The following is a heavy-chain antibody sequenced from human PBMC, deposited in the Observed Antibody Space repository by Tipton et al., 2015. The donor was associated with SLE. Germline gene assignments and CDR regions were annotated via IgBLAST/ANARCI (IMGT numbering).Heavy chain of an antibody. Sequence: SLRLSCAASGFTFSSYWMHWVRQAPGKGLVWVSRINDGATITNYADSVKGRFTMSRDNAKNTLYLEMNSLRAEDTAVYYCAKGGTTLFDNWGQGTLVTVSS. D-gene: IGHD1-1*01. CDR1: GFTFSSYW. CDR3: AKGGTTLFDN. J-gene: IGHJ4*02. CDR2: INDGATIT. V-gene: IGHV3-74*01.